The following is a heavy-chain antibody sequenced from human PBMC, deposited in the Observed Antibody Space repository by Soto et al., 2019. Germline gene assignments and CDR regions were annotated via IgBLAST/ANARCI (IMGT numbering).Heavy chain of an antibody. J-gene: IGHJ4*02. CDR1: GFTFSSYS. CDR3: ARDLFQSPYSSGSNDY. Sequence: GGSLRLSCAASGFTFSSYSMNWVRQAPGKGLEWVSSISSSSSYIYYADAVKGRFTISRDNAKNSLYLQMNSLRAEDTAVYYCARDLFQSPYSSGSNDYWGQGTLVTVSS. V-gene: IGHV3-21*01. CDR2: ISSSSSYI. D-gene: IGHD6-19*01.